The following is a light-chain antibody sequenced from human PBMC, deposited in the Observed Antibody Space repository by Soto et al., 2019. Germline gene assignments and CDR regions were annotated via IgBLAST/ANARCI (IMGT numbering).Light chain of an antibody. V-gene: IGKV3-20*01. CDR3: QPDGRLYT. J-gene: IGKJ2*01. Sequence: EIVLTQSPGTLSLSPGERVTLSCRASQSVSSNYLAWYQQQPGPAPRLLIYGASSRATGIPDRFSGSGSGKDFTLNISKMGPEDCEVYFFQPDGRLYTFGQGNKVEIK. CDR2: GAS. CDR1: QSVSSNY.